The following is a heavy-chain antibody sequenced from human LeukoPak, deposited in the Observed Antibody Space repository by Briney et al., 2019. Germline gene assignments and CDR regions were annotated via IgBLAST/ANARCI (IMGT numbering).Heavy chain of an antibody. V-gene: IGHV4-4*07. D-gene: IGHD3-10*01. CDR2: IYTSGST. CDR3: ATTMVRGVIIRDY. CDR1: GGSISSYY. Sequence: SETLSLTCTVSGGSISSYYWSWIRQPAGKGLEWIGRIYTSGSTNNNPSLKSRDTMSVDTYKNQSSQKLSSVTAADTAVYYCATTMVRGVIIRDYWGQGTLVTVSS. J-gene: IGHJ4*02.